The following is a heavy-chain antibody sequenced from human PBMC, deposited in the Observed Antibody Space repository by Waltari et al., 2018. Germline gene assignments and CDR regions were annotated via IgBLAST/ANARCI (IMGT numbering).Heavy chain of an antibody. CDR3: AKDSAGNSGSSDY. V-gene: IGHV3-30*18. D-gene: IGHD6-6*01. J-gene: IGHJ4*02. CDR2: FSYDGSNK. CDR1: GFSFTTYG. Sequence: QVRLVESGGGVVQPGRSLRLPCAASGFSFTTYGMHWVRQAPGKGLEWVAVFSYDGSNKDDADSVRGRFTISRDISTNTLYLQMNSLRAEDTAVYYCAKDSAGNSGSSDYWGQGTLVIVSS.